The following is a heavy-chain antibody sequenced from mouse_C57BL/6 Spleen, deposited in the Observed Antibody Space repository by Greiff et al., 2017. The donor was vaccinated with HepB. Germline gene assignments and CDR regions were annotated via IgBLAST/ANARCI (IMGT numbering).Heavy chain of an antibody. CDR1: GYSITSGYD. D-gene: IGHD2-3*01. J-gene: IGHJ4*01. Sequence: EVQLQESGPGMVKPSQSLSLTCTVTGYSITSGYDWHWIRHFPGNKLEWMGYISYSGSTNYNPSLKSRISITHDTSKNHFFLKLNSVTTEDTATYYCARGGAYYDGYYNYAMDYWGQGTSVTVSS. V-gene: IGHV3-1*01. CDR2: ISYSGST. CDR3: ARGGAYYDGYYNYAMDY.